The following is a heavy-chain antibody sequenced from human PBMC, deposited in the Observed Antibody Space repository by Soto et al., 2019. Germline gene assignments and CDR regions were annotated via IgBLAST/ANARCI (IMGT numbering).Heavy chain of an antibody. CDR2: IYYSGST. CDR3: AGPDTFGKLLNS. J-gene: IGHJ4*02. CDR1: GGSLSSGAYY. V-gene: IGHV4-31*03. Sequence: PSETLSLTCTVSGGSLSSGAYYWSWIRQRPGKRLEWIGYIYYSGSTYYYPSVKSRLTISVDTSQNQFSLWLCSVPAADPALYSCAGPDTFGKLLNSWGQGTLVTVSS. D-gene: IGHD3-16*01.